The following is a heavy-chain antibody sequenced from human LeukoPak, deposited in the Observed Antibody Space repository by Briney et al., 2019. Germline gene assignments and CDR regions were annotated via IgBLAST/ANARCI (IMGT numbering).Heavy chain of an antibody. Sequence: TLSLTCAVYGGSFSGYYWSWIRQPPGKALEWLARIDWDGDKYYSTSLKTRLTISKDTSKNQVVLTVTNMDPVDTATYYCVGVNYYDTSLGFAWGQGTLVTVSS. CDR2: IDWDGDK. J-gene: IGHJ4*02. D-gene: IGHD3-22*01. CDR3: VGVNYYDTSLGFA. V-gene: IGHV2-70*11. CDR1: GGSFSGYY.